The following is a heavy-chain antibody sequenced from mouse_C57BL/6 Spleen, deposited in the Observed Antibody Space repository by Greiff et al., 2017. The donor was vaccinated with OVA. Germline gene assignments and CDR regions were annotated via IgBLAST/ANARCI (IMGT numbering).Heavy chain of an antibody. CDR1: GFSFTSYA. D-gene: IGHD2-4*01. CDR2: IWTGGGT. V-gene: IGHV2-9-1*01. Sequence: VKLVESGPGLVAPSQCLSITCTVSGFSFTSYAISWVRQPPGQGLEWLGVIWTGGGTNYYSALKSRLSIRKDNSKSRVILKMNSLQTDDTARYYCARSDYDRFAYWGQGTLVTVSA. J-gene: IGHJ3*01. CDR3: ARSDYDRFAY.